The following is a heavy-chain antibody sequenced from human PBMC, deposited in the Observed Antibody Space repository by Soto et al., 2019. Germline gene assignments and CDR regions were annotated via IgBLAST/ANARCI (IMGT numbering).Heavy chain of an antibody. J-gene: IGHJ6*02. CDR3: ARDLLRSGYRLNSRYYYYGMDV. Sequence: LRLSCAASGFTFSSSGMHWVRQAPGKGLEWVAVIWYDGTNKYYGDSVKGRFTISRDNSKNTLYLQMNSLRAEDTAVYYCARDLLRSGYRLNSRYYYYGMDVWGQGTTVTVS. V-gene: IGHV3-33*01. CDR2: IWYDGTNK. CDR1: GFTFSSSG. D-gene: IGHD3-22*01.